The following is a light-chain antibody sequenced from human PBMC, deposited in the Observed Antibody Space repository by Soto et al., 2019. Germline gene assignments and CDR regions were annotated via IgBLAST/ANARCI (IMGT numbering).Light chain of an antibody. CDR1: QSVSSTS. V-gene: IGKV3D-20*02. Sequence: IVFKTAPGTMSLSPGERATLSRRASQSVSSTSLAWYHQKPGQAPGLLIYGASTRATGIPDRFSGSGSGTDFTLTISRVEPEDFAVYYCQQRGDWPPITFGQGTRLEIK. J-gene: IGKJ5*01. CDR2: GAS. CDR3: QQRGDWPPIT.